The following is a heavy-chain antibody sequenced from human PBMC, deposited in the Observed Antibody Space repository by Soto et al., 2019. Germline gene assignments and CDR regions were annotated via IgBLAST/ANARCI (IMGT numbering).Heavy chain of an antibody. D-gene: IGHD3-9*01. CDR3: ARDYLHYDILTGYYH. J-gene: IGHJ5*02. CDR1: GFTFSDYA. CDR2: ASHDGRNT. V-gene: IGHV3-30*03. Sequence: PGGSLRLSCAASGFTFSDYAIHWVRQAPGKGLEWVAVASHDGRNTHYADSVKGRFTISRDNAKNSLYLQMSSLRVEDTALYYCARDYLHYDILTGYYHWGQGTLVTVSS.